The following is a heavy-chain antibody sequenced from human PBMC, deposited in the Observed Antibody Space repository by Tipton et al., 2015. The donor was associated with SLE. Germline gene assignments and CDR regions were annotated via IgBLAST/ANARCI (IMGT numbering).Heavy chain of an antibody. V-gene: IGHV3-43*02. CDR2: ISGDGGST. Sequence: SLRPSCAASGFTFDDYAMHWVRQAPGKGLEWVSLISGDGGSTYYADSVKGRFTISRDNSKNSLYLQMNSLRTEDTALYYCAKLGYYYDSFDYWGQGTLVTVSS. D-gene: IGHD3-22*01. J-gene: IGHJ4*02. CDR1: GFTFDDYA. CDR3: AKLGYYYDSFDY.